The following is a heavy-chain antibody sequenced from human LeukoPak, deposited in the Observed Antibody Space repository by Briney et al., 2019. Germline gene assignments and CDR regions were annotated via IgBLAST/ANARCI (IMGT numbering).Heavy chain of an antibody. CDR3: AKSATTRPQAVDY. Sequence: GGSLRLSCAASGFTYSSYSMSWVRQAPGKGLEWVSAMCSSGGSTFYADSVKGRFTISRDNSKNTLYLQMNSLRAEDTAVCYCAKSATTRPQAVDYWGQGTLVTVSS. J-gene: IGHJ4*02. V-gene: IGHV3-23*01. CDR2: MCSSGGST. D-gene: IGHD5-12*01. CDR1: GFTYSSYS.